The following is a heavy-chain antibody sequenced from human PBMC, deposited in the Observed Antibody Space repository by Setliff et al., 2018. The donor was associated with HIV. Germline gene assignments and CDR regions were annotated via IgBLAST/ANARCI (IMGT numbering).Heavy chain of an antibody. D-gene: IGHD1-26*01. Sequence: SETLSLTCTVSGGSISSRNHYWGWIRQPPGKGLEWIGSIYYTGVTYYNPSLRSRVTISVDTSKKQFSLNLSSVTAADTAVYYCARHVGDDYDIWGQGTMVTVSS. CDR3: ARHVGDDYDI. V-gene: IGHV4-39*01. CDR1: GGSISSRNHY. CDR2: IYYTGVT. J-gene: IGHJ3*02.